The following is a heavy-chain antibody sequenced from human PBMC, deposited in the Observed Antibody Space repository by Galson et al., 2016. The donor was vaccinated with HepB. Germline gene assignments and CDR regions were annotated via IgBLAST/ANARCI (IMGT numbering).Heavy chain of an antibody. V-gene: IGHV4-31*03. Sequence: TLSLTCTVSGGSINSGNYYWNWIRQHPVRGLEWIGYIFYTGSSHYNPSLESRVSMSVDTSKSQFSLRLTSVTAADTAVYLCGRVRGRLTDYWGQGTLVTVSS. J-gene: IGHJ4*02. CDR1: GGSINSGNYY. CDR2: IFYTGSS. D-gene: IGHD3-10*01. CDR3: GRVRGRLTDY.